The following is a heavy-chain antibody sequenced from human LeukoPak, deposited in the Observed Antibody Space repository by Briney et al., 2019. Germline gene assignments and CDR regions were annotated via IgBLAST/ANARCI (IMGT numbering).Heavy chain of an antibody. CDR3: ARDYYYYDSSGYQPIY. Sequence: QPXGPXLLSCASSGFTFSSFWMRWVRAARGKGGEWVGNINKDGSEKYYVDSVKGRFTISRDNAKTSLYLQMNSLRAEDTAVYYCARDYYYYDSSGYQPIYWGQGTLVTVSS. D-gene: IGHD3-22*01. J-gene: IGHJ4*02. CDR2: INKDGSEK. V-gene: IGHV3-7*04. CDR1: GFTFSSFW.